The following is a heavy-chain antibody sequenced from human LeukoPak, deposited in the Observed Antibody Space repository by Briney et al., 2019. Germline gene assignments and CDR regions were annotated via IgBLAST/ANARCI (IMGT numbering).Heavy chain of an antibody. CDR1: GFTFSNYE. Sequence: GGSLRLSCAASGFTFSNYEMNWVRQAPGRGLEWISFVGPGDDPIYYSDSVKGRFTVTRDTARNSVYLQMDRLRDEDTAIYYCARDEVAAWSGFDGWGQGTVVTVSS. CDR2: VGPGDDPI. D-gene: IGHD6-19*01. CDR3: ARDEVAAWSGFDG. V-gene: IGHV3-48*03. J-gene: IGHJ3*01.